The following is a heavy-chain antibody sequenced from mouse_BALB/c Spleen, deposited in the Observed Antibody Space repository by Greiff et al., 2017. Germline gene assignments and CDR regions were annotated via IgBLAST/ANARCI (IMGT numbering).Heavy chain of an antibody. CDR2: IWAGGST. D-gene: IGHD2-2*01. Sequence: VKVVESGPGLVAPSQSLSITCTVSGFSLTSYGVHWVRQPPGKGLEWLGVIWAGGSTNYNSALMSRLSISKDNSKSQVFLKMNSLQTDDTAMYYCARDRSGYLYAMDYWGQGTSVTVSS. V-gene: IGHV2-9*02. CDR3: ARDRSGYLYAMDY. CDR1: GFSLTSYG. J-gene: IGHJ4*01.